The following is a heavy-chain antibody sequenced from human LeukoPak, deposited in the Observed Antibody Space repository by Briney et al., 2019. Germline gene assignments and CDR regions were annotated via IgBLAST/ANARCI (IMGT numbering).Heavy chain of an antibody. CDR3: ARASIAVSGGFDY. CDR1: GFTFSSAW. V-gene: IGHV3-21*01. J-gene: IGHJ4*02. Sequence: PGGSLRLSCAASGFTFSSAWMSWVRQAPGKGLEWVSSISSSSSYIYYADSVKGRFTISRDNAKNSLYLQMNSLRAEDTAVYYCARASIAVSGGFDYWGQGTLITVSS. D-gene: IGHD6-19*01. CDR2: ISSSSSYI.